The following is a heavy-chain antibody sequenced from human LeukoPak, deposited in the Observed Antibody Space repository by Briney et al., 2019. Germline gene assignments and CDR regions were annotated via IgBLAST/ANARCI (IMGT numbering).Heavy chain of an antibody. CDR3: ARDGAYDDASGYRADF. Sequence: PGGSLRLSCTASGFSFSDYSMNWFRQTPGKGPEWLSYISHSGATVQYADSVRGRFTVSRDNNKYTLYLQMTSLRVEDTAVYYCARDGAYDDASGYRADFWGQGTLVTVSS. V-gene: IGHV3-11*01. CDR1: GFSFSDYS. D-gene: IGHD3-22*01. CDR2: ISHSGATV. J-gene: IGHJ4*02.